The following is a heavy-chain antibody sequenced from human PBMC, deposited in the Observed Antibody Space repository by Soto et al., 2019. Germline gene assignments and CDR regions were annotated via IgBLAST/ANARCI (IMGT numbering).Heavy chain of an antibody. CDR1: GGTFSSYA. Sequence: QVQLVQSGAEVKKPGSSVKVSCKASGGTFSSYAISWVGQAPGQGLEWMGGIIPIFGTANYAQKFQGRVTITADESTSTAYMELSSLSSEDTAVYYCASSAMDHYYYGMDVRGQGTTVNVSS. CDR3: ASSAMDHYYYGMDV. V-gene: IGHV1-69*12. D-gene: IGHD5-18*01. J-gene: IGHJ6*02. CDR2: IIPIFGTA.